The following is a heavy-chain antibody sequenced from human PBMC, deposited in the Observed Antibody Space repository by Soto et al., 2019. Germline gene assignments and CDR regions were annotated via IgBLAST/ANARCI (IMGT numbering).Heavy chain of an antibody. J-gene: IGHJ3*02. CDR2: INAGNGNT. D-gene: IGHD1-26*01. Sequence: ASVKVSCKASGYTITSYAMHWVRQAPGQRLEWMGWINAGNGNTKYSQKFQGRVTITRDTSASTAYMELSSLRSEDTAVYYCATQAVGATSAFDIWGQGTMVTVS. CDR3: ATQAVGATSAFDI. V-gene: IGHV1-3*01. CDR1: GYTITSYA.